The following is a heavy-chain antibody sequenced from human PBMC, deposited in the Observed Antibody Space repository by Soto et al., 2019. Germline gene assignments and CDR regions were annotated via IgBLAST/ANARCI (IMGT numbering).Heavy chain of an antibody. CDR1: GGSFSGYQ. CDR3: ARGLILWFGELSRRGGYYYYMDV. V-gene: IGHV4-34*01. Sequence: QVQLQQWGAGLLKPSETLSLTCAVYGGSFSGYQWSWIRQTPGKGLEWIGEINDSGNINYNPSLKSRVTILLDTPKKQISPKLSSVTAADSAVYYCARGLILWFGELSRRGGYYYYMDVWRKGNTVTVSS. D-gene: IGHD3-10*01. CDR2: INDSGNI. J-gene: IGHJ6*03.